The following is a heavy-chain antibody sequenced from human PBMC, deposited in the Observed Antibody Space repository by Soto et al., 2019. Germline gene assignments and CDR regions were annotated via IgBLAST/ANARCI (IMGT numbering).Heavy chain of an antibody. CDR2: IYYSGST. J-gene: IGHJ6*02. CDR1: GCSISRSSYY. Sequence: SETLSLTCTVSGCSISRSSYYWGWIRQPPGKGLEWIGSIYYSGSTYYNPSLKSRVTISVDTSKNQFSLKLSSVTAADTAVYYCARHGAYRGYSGYDQRYYYYGMDVWGQGTTVT. V-gene: IGHV4-39*01. CDR3: ARHGAYRGYSGYDQRYYYYGMDV. D-gene: IGHD5-12*01.